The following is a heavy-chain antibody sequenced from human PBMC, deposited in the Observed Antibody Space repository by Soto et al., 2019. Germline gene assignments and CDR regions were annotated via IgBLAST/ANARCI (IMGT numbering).Heavy chain of an antibody. CDR2: ISWNSGSI. D-gene: IGHD6-6*01. Sequence: EVQLVESGGGLVQPGRSLRLSCAASGFTFDDYAMHWVRQAPGKGLEWVSGISWNSGSIGYADSVKGRFTISRDNAKNSLYLQMNSLRAEDTALYYCAKDLGPYSSSTDFDYWGQGTLVTVSS. V-gene: IGHV3-9*01. CDR1: GFTFDDYA. J-gene: IGHJ4*02. CDR3: AKDLGPYSSSTDFDY.